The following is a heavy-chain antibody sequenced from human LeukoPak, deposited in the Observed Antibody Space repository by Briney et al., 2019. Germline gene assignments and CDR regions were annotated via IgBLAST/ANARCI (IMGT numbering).Heavy chain of an antibody. D-gene: IGHD3-22*01. CDR3: ARTYYYDSSGYYPHYGMDV. CDR1: GGSISSGGYS. V-gene: IGHV4-30-2*01. CDR2: IYHSRST. Sequence: SETLSLTCAVSGGSISSGGYSWSWIRQPPGKGLEWIGYIYHSRSTYYNPSLKSRVTISVDRSKNQFSLKLSSVTAADTAVYYCARTYYYDSSGYYPHYGMDVWGQGTTVTVSS. J-gene: IGHJ6*02.